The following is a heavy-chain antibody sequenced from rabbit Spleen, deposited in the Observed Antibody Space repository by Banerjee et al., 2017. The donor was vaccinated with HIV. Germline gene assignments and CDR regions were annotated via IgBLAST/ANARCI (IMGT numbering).Heavy chain of an antibody. J-gene: IGHJ6*01. Sequence: QLVESGGGLVQPGGSLKLSCKASGFDFNNYYMTWVRQAPGKGLEWIGLTEPIFGTTYYANWVNGRFTISSHNAQNTLYLQLKSLTAADTATYFCARDTSSSFSSYGMDLWGPGTLVTVS. CDR1: GFDFNNYY. D-gene: IGHD1-1*01. CDR3: ARDTSSSFSSYGMDL. CDR2: TEPIFGTT. V-gene: IGHV1S7*01.